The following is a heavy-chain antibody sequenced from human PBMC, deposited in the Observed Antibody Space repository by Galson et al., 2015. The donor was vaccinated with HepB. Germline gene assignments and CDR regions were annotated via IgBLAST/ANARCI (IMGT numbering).Heavy chain of an antibody. J-gene: IGHJ4*02. CDR1: GFTFSSYG. CDR3: ARSGVEGYGSGSYYLGY. D-gene: IGHD3-10*01. CDR2: IWYDGSNK. Sequence: SLRLSCAASGFTFSSYGMHWVRQAPGKGLEWVAVIWYDGSNKYYADSVKGRFTISRDNSKNTLYLQMNSLRAEDTAVYYCARSGVEGYGSGSYYLGYWGQGTLVTVSS. V-gene: IGHV3-33*08.